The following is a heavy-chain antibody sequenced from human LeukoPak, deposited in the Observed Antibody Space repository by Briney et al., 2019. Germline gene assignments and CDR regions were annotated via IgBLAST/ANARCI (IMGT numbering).Heavy chain of an antibody. V-gene: IGHV4-61*10. J-gene: IGHJ5*01. CDR3: ARSGIPERLSNWFDS. Sequence: SETLSLTCTVSGGSVSSGTYYWSWIRQPAGKGLEWIGRIYSTGGTNYNPYLKSRVTISVDTSKKQFSLKLSSVTAADTAVYFCARSGIPERLSNWFDSWGQGTLVTVSS. CDR1: GGSVSSGTYY. D-gene: IGHD1-1*01. CDR2: IYSTGGT.